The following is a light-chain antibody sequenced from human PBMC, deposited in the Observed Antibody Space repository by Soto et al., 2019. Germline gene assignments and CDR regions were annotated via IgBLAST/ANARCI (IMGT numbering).Light chain of an antibody. V-gene: IGLV1-44*01. Sequence: QSVLTQAPSASGTPGQRVTISCSGSSSNIGSNTVNWYQQLPGTAPKLLIYSNNQRPSGVPDRFSGSNSGTSASLAISGLQSEDEAEYYCAAWDDSLNAVVFGGGTKLTVL. CDR1: SSNIGSNT. CDR2: SNN. J-gene: IGLJ2*01. CDR3: AAWDDSLNAVV.